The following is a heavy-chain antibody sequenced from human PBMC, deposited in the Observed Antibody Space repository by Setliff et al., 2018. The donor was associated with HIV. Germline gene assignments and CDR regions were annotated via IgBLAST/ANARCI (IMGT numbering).Heavy chain of an antibody. CDR3: ARDVRDGFEEWFSTLDDGMDV. CDR1: DYTFTKYA. Sequence: ASVKVSCKTSDYTFTKYAISWVRQAPGQGLEWMGWISAHSGNTNYAQRLKGRVTVTTDSSTNTVYLELRSLRSDDTAVYYCARDVRDGFEEWFSTLDDGMDVWGQGTTVTVSS. CDR2: ISAHSGNT. J-gene: IGHJ6*02. D-gene: IGHD3-3*01. V-gene: IGHV1-18*01.